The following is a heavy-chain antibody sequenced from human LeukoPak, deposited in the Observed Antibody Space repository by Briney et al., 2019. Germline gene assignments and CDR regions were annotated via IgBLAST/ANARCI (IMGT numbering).Heavy chain of an antibody. CDR1: GFTFSSYA. CDR3: AKANMITFGGVIAN. D-gene: IGHD3-16*02. CDR2: ISSSGGRP. J-gene: IGHJ4*02. Sequence: GGSLRLSCAASGFTFSSYAMSWVRQAPGKGLEWVSVISSSGGRPYYADSVKGRFTIARDNSKKTRYLQMNSLRPEDTAVYYCAKANMITFGGVIANWGQGTLVTVSS. V-gene: IGHV3-23*01.